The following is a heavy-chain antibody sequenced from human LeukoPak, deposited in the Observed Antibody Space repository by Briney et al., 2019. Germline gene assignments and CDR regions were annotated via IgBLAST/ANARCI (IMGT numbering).Heavy chain of an antibody. D-gene: IGHD1-26*01. CDR2: INPNSGGT. Sequence: GASVKVSCKASGYTFTGYYMHWVRQAPGQGLEWMGWINPNSGGTNYAQKFQGRVTMTRDTSISTAYMELSRLRSDDTAVYYCARDRLEWELQDTPFDIWGQGTMVTVSS. V-gene: IGHV1-2*02. J-gene: IGHJ3*02. CDR1: GYTFTGYY. CDR3: ARDRLEWELQDTPFDI.